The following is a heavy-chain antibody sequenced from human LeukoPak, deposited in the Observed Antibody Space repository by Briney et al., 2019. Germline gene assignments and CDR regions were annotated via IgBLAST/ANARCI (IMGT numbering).Heavy chain of an antibody. J-gene: IGHJ6*02. CDR2: IFSGGTT. Sequence: PGGSLRLSCPASGFTVSSNYMSWVRQAPGKGLEWVSVIFSGGTTYYADSVKGRFTISRDNSKNTLYLQMNSLRAEDTAVYYCAREGNYYDMDVWGQGTTVTVSS. V-gene: IGHV3-53*01. CDR3: AREGNYYDMDV. CDR1: GFTVSSNY.